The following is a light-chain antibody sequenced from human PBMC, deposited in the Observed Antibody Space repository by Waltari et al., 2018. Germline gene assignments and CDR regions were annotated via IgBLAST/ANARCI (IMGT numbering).Light chain of an antibody. CDR2: EVT. J-gene: IGLJ1*01. CDR3: SSYSSSTSLCV. CDR1: SSDIGNFNS. V-gene: IGLV2-14*01. Sequence: QSALTQPASVSGSPGQSITISRTGTSSDIGNFNSVSWYHQHPAKAPKLMIFEVTNRPSGISNRFSGSKSDNTAFLTISGLQAEDEADYYCSSYSSSTSLCVFGTGTKVTVL.